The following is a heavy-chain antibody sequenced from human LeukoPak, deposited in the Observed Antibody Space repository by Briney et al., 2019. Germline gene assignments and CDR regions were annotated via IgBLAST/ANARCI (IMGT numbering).Heavy chain of an antibody. D-gene: IGHD1-26*01. CDR2: VNPNSGDT. J-gene: IGHJ5*01. CDR3: ARASGSYWWFDS. Sequence: ASVKVSCKASGYTFTGYYLHWVRQAPGQGLEWMGCVNPNSGDTNYARKFQGSVTMTRDTSISTVYMELSRLRSDDTAVYYCARASGSYWWFDSWGQGTLVTVSS. V-gene: IGHV1-2*02. CDR1: GYTFTGYY.